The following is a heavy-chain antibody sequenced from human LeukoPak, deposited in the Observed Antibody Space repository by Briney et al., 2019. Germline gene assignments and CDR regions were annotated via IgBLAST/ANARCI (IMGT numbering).Heavy chain of an antibody. D-gene: IGHD3-9*01. CDR1: GITFSTYA. V-gene: IGHV3-30-3*01. CDR3: VGQNYDVLTGYAPLDL. CDR2: ISYDGSNK. Sequence: GGSLRLSCTASGITFSTYAMHWVRQAPGRGLEWVTVISYDGSNKQYADSVKGRFTISRENSKNTLYLQMNSLKPEDTAVYYCVGQNYDVLTGYAPLDLWGQGTLVTVSS. J-gene: IGHJ5*02.